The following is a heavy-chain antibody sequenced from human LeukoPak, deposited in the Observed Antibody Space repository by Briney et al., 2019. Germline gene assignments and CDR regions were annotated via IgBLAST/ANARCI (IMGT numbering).Heavy chain of an antibody. J-gene: IGHJ6*03. CDR3: ARVNYGDIYYYYYYMDV. Sequence: PGGSLRLSCAASGFTFSSYSMNWVRQAPGKGLEWVSSISSSSSYIYYADSVKGRFTISRDNAKNSLYLQMNILRAEDTAVYYCARVNYGDIYYYYYYMDVWGKGTTVTVSS. V-gene: IGHV3-21*01. CDR1: GFTFSSYS. D-gene: IGHD4-17*01. CDR2: ISSSSSYI.